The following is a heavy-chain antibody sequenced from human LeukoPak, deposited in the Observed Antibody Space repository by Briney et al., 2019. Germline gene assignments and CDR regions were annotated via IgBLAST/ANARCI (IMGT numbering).Heavy chain of an antibody. CDR3: ARVRRGYSFD. V-gene: IGHV4-34*01. D-gene: IGHD5-18*01. CDR1: GGSFSGYY. CDR2: INHSGST. Sequence: SETLSLTCAVYGGSFSGYYWSWIRQPPGKGLEWIGEINHSGSTNYNPSLKSRVTISVDTSKNQFSLKLSSMTAADTAVYYCARVRRGYSFDWGQGTLVTVSS. J-gene: IGHJ4*02.